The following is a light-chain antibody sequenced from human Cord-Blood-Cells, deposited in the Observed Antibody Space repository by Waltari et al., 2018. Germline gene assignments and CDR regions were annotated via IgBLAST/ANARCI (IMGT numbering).Light chain of an antibody. CDR1: SSDVGLYNL. Sequence: QSALTQPASVSGSPGQAITISCTGTSSDVGLYNLVSWYQQPPGKAPILMIYEGSKRPSGVSNRFSGSKSCNTASLTIAGRQAEDEADYYCCSYAGGGAWVFGGGTKLTGL. V-gene: IGLV2-23*01. J-gene: IGLJ3*02. CDR2: EGS. CDR3: CSYAGGGAWV.